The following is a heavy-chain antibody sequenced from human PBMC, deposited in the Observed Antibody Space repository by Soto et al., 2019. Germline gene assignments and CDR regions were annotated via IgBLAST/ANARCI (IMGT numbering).Heavy chain of an antibody. Sequence: QVQLVQSGAEVKKPGSSVKVSCKASGGTFSSYAISWVRQAPGQGLEWMGWVNPSSGGTNYAQKFQGRVAMTRDTFISTAYMELSSLQSDDTAVYYCAREGSADYGSYGMDVWGQGTTVTVSS. CDR3: AREGSADYGSYGMDV. J-gene: IGHJ6*02. D-gene: IGHD4-17*01. CDR2: VNPSSGGT. CDR1: GGTFSSYA. V-gene: IGHV1-2*02.